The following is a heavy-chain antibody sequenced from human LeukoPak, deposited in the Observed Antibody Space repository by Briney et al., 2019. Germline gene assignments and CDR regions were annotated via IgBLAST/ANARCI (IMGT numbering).Heavy chain of an antibody. Sequence: GGSLRLSCAVSGFTFRGAAMTWVRQAPGKGLVWVSRISSDAITTNYADSVKGRFTVSRDNAKNTLYLQMNSLRDEDTAVYYCARRPCSGGICYPPDYWGQGTLVTVSS. J-gene: IGHJ4*02. V-gene: IGHV3-74*01. CDR1: GFTFRGAA. CDR3: ARRPCSGGICYPPDY. CDR2: ISSDAITT. D-gene: IGHD2-15*01.